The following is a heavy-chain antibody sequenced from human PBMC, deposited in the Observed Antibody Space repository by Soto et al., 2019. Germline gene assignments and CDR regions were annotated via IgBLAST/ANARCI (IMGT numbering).Heavy chain of an antibody. CDR3: ARGNGIAVAGTAFDI. V-gene: IGHV1-2*04. Sequence: ASVKVSCKASGYTFTGYYMHWVRQAPGQGLEWMGWINPNSGGTNYAQKFQGWVTMTRDTSISTAYMELSRLRSDDTAVYYCARGNGIAVAGTAFDIWGQGTMVTVSS. J-gene: IGHJ3*02. D-gene: IGHD6-19*01. CDR1: GYTFTGYY. CDR2: INPNSGGT.